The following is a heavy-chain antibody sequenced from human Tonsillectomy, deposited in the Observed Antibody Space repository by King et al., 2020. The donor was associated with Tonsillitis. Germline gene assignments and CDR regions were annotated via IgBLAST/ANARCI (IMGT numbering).Heavy chain of an antibody. J-gene: IGHJ6*03. CDR1: GGTFSAYS. D-gene: IGHD2-15*01. CDR2: IIPLLGIA. CDR3: ARDAGYCSGGSCYGYYYYYMDV. Sequence: QLVQSGAEVKKPGSSVKVSCKASGGTFSAYSISWVRQAPGQGLEWMGRIIPLLGIANYAQKFQGRVTITADKSTSTAYMELSSLRSEDTAVYYCARDAGYCSGGSCYGYYYYYMDVWGKGTRSPSP. V-gene: IGHV1-69*04.